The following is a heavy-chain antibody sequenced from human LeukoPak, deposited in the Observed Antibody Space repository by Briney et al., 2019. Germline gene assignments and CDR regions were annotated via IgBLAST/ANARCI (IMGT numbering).Heavy chain of an antibody. D-gene: IGHD2-21*02. CDR1: GFTFSSYG. J-gene: IGHJ4*02. CDR3: AKDLADCGGDCLFDY. CDR2: IWYDGSNK. Sequence: GGSRRLSCAASGFTFSSYGMHWVRQAPGKGLEWVAVIWYDGSNKYYADSVKGRFTISRDNSKNTLYLQMNSLRAEGTAVYYCAKDLADCGGDCLFDYWGQGTLVTVSS. V-gene: IGHV3-33*06.